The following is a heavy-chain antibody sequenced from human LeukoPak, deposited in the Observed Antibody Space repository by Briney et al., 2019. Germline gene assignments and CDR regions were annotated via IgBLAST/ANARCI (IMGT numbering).Heavy chain of an antibody. V-gene: IGHV3-7*03. D-gene: IGHD6-19*01. J-gene: IGHJ4*02. CDR1: GFIFTSNR. CDR3: AKDNRRHYTSGPNPDSLH. CDR2: IKHDGSEQ. Sequence: PGGSLRLSCAASGFIFTSNRMNWVRQAPGKGLEWVANIKHDGSEQIYVDSVKGRFTISRDNAKDSVYLQMNGLRVEDTAFYYCAKDNRRHYTSGPNPDSLHWGQGALVTVSS.